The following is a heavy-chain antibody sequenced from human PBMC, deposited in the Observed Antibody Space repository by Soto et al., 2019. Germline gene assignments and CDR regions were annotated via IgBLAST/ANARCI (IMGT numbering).Heavy chain of an antibody. Sequence: GASVKVSCKASGYTCANDGLSWVRQAPGQGLEWRGWRSPYNGYTDYAQKLQGRVTMTTDTSTSTAYMELRSLRSDDTAVYYCESGKDCGVAITSKTNWFDTWGQGTLVTVSS. CDR3: ESGKDCGVAITSKTNWFDT. V-gene: IGHV1-18*01. CDR1: GYTCANDG. D-gene: IGHD3-3*01. J-gene: IGHJ5*02. CDR2: RSPYNGYT.